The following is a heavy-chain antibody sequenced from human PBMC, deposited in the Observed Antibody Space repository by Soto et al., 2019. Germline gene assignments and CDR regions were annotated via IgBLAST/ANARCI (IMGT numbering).Heavy chain of an antibody. CDR2: IFYGVGSGVA. CDR3: ARRGGGDSLFDS. D-gene: IGHD4-17*01. CDR1: GGSFSSSNYY. V-gene: IGHV4-39*01. Sequence: SETLSLTCTVSGGSFSSSNYYWGWILQSPGKGLEWIGNIFYGVGSGVAYYSPSLKSRVTISVDTSKNQFSLNMRSLTAADTAVYFCARRGGGDSLFDSWGQGKLVTVSS. J-gene: IGHJ4*02.